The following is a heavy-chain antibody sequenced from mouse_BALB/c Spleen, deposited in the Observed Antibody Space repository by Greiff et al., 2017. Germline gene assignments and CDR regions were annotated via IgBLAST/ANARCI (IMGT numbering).Heavy chain of an antibody. Sequence: VHVKQSGAELVRPGALVKLSCKASGFNIKDYYMHWVKQRPEQGLEWIGWIDPENGNTIYDPKFQGKASITADTSSNTAYLQLSSLTSEDTAVYYCASGYGNYGFAYWGQGTLVTVSA. J-gene: IGHJ3*01. CDR2: IDPENGNT. CDR3: ASGYGNYGFAY. V-gene: IGHV14-1*02. D-gene: IGHD2-1*01. CDR1: GFNIKDYY.